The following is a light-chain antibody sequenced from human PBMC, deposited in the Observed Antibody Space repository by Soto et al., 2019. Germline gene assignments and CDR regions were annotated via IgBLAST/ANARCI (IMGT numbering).Light chain of an antibody. J-gene: IGLJ2*01. CDR3: CSYAGSYTFEV. Sequence: QSALTQPSSVSGSPGQSVTISCTGTSSDVGGYNYVSWYQQHPGKAPKLMIYDVSKRPSGVPDRFSGSKSGNTASLTISGLQAEDEADYYCCSYAGSYTFEVFGGGTKVTVL. V-gene: IGLV2-11*01. CDR1: SSDVGGYNY. CDR2: DVS.